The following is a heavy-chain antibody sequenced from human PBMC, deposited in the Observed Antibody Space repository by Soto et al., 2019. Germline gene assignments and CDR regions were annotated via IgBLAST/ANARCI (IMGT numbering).Heavy chain of an antibody. CDR1: GGTFKTES. CDR3: ACGHEYGGNSDAFDV. J-gene: IGHJ3*01. V-gene: IGHV1-69*11. Sequence: QVHLVQSGAEVKKPGSSVKVSCKYSGGTFKTESINWVRQAPGQGLEWMGNILPVVDTADYAPTFQGRGTITADQRTRPACMELSRLLSQRTALYFCACGHEYGGNSDAFDVWGQGTMVNVSS. CDR2: ILPVVDTA. D-gene: IGHD4-17*01.